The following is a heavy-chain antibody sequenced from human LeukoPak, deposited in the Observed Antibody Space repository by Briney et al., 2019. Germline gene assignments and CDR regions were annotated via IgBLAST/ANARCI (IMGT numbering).Heavy chain of an antibody. CDR3: ARDSTDMITFGGVIVIPLDY. J-gene: IGHJ4*02. D-gene: IGHD3-16*02. CDR1: GYTFTSCG. Sequence: ASVKVSCKASGYTFTSCGISWVRQAPGQGLEWMGWISAYNGNTNYAQKLQGRVTMTTDTSTSTAYMELRSLRSDDTAVYYCARDSTDMITFGGVIVIPLDYWGQGTLVTVSS. CDR2: ISAYNGNT. V-gene: IGHV1-18*01.